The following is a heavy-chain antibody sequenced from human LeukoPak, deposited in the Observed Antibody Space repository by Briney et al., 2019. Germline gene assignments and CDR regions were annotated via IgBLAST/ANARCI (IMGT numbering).Heavy chain of an antibody. D-gene: IGHD4-23*01. Sequence: PSETLSLTCTVSGGSISSGSYYWSWIRQPAGKGLEWIGRIYTSGSTNYNPSLKSRVTISVDTSKNQFSLKLSSVTAADTAVYYCARRGVLRWARVTTHYYFDYWGQGTLVTVSS. J-gene: IGHJ4*02. CDR1: GGSISSGSYY. CDR3: ARRGVLRWARVTTHYYFDY. CDR2: IYTSGST. V-gene: IGHV4-61*02.